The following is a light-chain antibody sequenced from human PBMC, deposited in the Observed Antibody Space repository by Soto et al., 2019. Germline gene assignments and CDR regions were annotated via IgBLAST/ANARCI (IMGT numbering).Light chain of an antibody. J-gene: IGKJ1*01. CDR2: DAS. CDR1: QSVSSNY. CDR3: LQYGSPPRT. V-gene: IGKV3-20*01. Sequence: EIVSTQSPGTLSLSPGERATLSCRASQSVSSNYVAWYQQKFGQAPRLLIYDASSRATGVPDRFSGSGSGTDFSLTISRLEPEDFAVYYCLQYGSPPRTFGQGTTVEFK.